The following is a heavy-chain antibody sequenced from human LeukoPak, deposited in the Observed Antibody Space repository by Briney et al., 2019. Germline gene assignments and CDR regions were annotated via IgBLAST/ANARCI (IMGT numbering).Heavy chain of an antibody. D-gene: IGHD6-19*01. CDR1: GFTFNIYI. Sequence: GGSLRLSCAASGFTFNIYIMNWVRQAPGKGLEGISYLSRITTIIYYADSVKGRFTISRDNAKNSLYLQMNSLRAEDTAMYYCARSGWYDDFDYLGQGTLVTVSS. CDR2: LSRITTII. J-gene: IGHJ4*02. V-gene: IGHV3-48*01. CDR3: ARSGWYDDFDY.